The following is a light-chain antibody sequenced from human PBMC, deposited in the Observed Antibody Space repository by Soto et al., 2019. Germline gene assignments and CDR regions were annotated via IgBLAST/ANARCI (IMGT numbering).Light chain of an antibody. V-gene: IGKV3-20*01. CDR2: GAS. J-gene: IGKJ1*01. Sequence: EIVLTQSPGTLSLSPGERATLSCRASQSVSSIYLGWYRQKPGQAPRLLMYGASSRATGIPERFSGSGSGTDFTLTISRLEPEDFAVYYCQQYGSSPRTFGQGTKVDIK. CDR3: QQYGSSPRT. CDR1: QSVSSIY.